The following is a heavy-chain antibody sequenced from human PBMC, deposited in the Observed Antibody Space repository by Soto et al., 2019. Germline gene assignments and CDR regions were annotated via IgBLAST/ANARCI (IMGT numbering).Heavy chain of an antibody. D-gene: IGHD2-15*01. J-gene: IGHJ5*02. CDR3: ARQCRGVTCHWFVP. Sequence: SQTLSLTCTVSGGSISSRSYYCGWIRHPPGKGLEWIGSIYYDGSAYYNPSLKSRVTISVDTSKNQFSLKLTSVTAADTAVYYCARQCRGVTCHWFVPWGQGTLVTVS. V-gene: IGHV4-39*01. CDR1: GGSISSRSYY. CDR2: IYYDGSA.